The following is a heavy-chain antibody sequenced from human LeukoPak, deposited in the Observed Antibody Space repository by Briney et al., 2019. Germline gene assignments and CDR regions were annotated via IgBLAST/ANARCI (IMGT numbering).Heavy chain of an antibody. J-gene: IGHJ3*02. D-gene: IGHD3-10*02. CDR1: GDSISSYY. Sequence: SETLSLTCTVSGDSISSYYWSWIRQPPGKGLEWIGYIYYSGSTNYNPSLKNRVTISVDTSKNQFSLKLSSVTAADTAVYYCARPRHYVLHAFDIWGQGTMVTVSS. CDR3: ARPRHYVLHAFDI. CDR2: IYYSGST. V-gene: IGHV4-59*01.